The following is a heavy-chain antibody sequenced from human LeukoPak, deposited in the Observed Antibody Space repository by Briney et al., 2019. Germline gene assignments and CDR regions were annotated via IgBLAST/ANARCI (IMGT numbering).Heavy chain of an antibody. V-gene: IGHV1-46*01. CDR2: ISPSGGST. CDR3: AREMRIEYDYGDYGMGFDY. D-gene: IGHD4-17*01. CDR1: GYTFTRYY. Sequence: GASVKVSYKAFGYTFTRYYMHWVRQASGQGPEWMGVISPSGGSTTYAQKFQGRVTLTRDMSTSTDYLELSSLRSEDTAVYYCAREMRIEYDYGDYGMGFDYWGQGTLVTVSS. J-gene: IGHJ4*02.